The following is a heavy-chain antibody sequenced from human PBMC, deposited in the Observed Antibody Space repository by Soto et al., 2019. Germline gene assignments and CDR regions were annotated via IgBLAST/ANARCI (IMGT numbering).Heavy chain of an antibody. CDR2: INKNSRSI. Sequence: SLKISCAASGFTFSSYRMKWVRQAPGKGLERFSYINKNSRSISYADSVKGRFTISRDNAKNSLYLQVNSLRDEDTAVYYCAGDDWGPAHFRGQGTLVTVSS. V-gene: IGHV3-48*02. CDR3: AGDDWGPAHF. D-gene: IGHD2-2*01. CDR1: GFTFSSYR. J-gene: IGHJ4*02.